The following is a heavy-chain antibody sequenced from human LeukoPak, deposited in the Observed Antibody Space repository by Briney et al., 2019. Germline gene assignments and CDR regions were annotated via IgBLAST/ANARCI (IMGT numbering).Heavy chain of an antibody. CDR2: IYHSGST. CDR1: GGSISSGGYS. D-gene: IGHD4-11*01. J-gene: IGHJ5*02. CDR3: ARAGLPPGKEFDP. V-gene: IGHV4-30-2*01. Sequence: SETLSLTCAVSGGSISSGGYSWSWVRQPPGKGLEWIGYIYHSGSTYYNPSLKSRVTISVDRSKNQFSLELSSMTAADTAVYYCARAGLPPGKEFDPWGQGTLVTVSS.